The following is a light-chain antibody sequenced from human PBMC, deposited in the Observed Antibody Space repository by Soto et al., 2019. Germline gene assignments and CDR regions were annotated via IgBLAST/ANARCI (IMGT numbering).Light chain of an antibody. CDR2: DDN. CDR1: DIGSKS. Sequence: SYELTQPPSVSVAPGQTARLTCGGDDIGSKSVHWYQQKPGQAPVMVVYDDNDRPSGIPERFSGSNSGNTATLTISRVEAGDEADYYCQVWDSSSDHPVVFGGGTKVTVL. J-gene: IGLJ2*01. CDR3: QVWDSSSDHPVV. V-gene: IGLV3-21*02.